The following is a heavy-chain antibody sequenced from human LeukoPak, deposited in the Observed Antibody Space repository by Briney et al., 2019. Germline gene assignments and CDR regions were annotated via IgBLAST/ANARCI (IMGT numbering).Heavy chain of an antibody. V-gene: IGHV3-30-3*01. CDR1: GFTFSSYA. J-gene: IGHJ4*02. D-gene: IGHD3-22*01. CDR2: ISYDGSNK. Sequence: PGRSLRLSCAASGFTFSSYAMHWVRQAPGKGLEWVAVISYDGSNKYYADSVKGRFTISRDNSKNTLYLQMNSLRAEDTAVYYCARPSITMIVVGSWDYWGQGTLVTASS. CDR3: ARPSITMIVVGSWDY.